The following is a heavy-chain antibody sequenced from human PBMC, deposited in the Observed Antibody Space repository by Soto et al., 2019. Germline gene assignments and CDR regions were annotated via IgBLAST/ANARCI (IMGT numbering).Heavy chain of an antibody. Sequence: PGGSLRLSCAASGFTSSSYAMHWVRQTPDKGLEWVAVIWDDGSNKYYTDSVKGRFTISRDNSKNTLYLQMNSLRAEDTAVYYCARGEASGWPPYSFDYWGQGTQVTVSS. CDR1: GFTSSSYA. V-gene: IGHV3-33*01. J-gene: IGHJ4*02. D-gene: IGHD6-25*01. CDR3: ARGEASGWPPYSFDY. CDR2: IWDDGSNK.